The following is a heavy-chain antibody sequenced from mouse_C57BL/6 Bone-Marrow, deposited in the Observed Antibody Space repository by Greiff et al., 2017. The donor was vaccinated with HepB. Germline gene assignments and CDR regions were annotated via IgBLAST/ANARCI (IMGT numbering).Heavy chain of an antibody. CDR2: INPGSGGT. CDR1: GYAFTNYL. Sequence: VQLQQSGAELVRPGTSVKVSCKASGYAFTNYLIEWVKQRPGQGLEWIGVINPGSGGTNYNEKFKGKATLTADKSSSTAYMQLSSLTSEDSAVYFCAIHVDYWGQGTTLTVSS. V-gene: IGHV1-54*01. J-gene: IGHJ2*01. CDR3: AIHVDY.